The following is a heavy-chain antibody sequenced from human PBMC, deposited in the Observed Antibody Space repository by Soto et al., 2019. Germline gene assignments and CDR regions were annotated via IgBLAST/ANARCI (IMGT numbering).Heavy chain of an antibody. CDR3: ACSYGDYVNWFDP. CDR1: GYTFTSYD. V-gene: IGHV1-8*01. Sequence: ASVKVSCKASGYTFTSYDINWVRQATGRGLEWMGWMNPNSGNTGYAQKFQGRVTMTRNTSISTAYMELSSLRSEDTAVYYCACSYGDYVNWFDPWGQGTLVTVSS. D-gene: IGHD4-17*01. CDR2: MNPNSGNT. J-gene: IGHJ5*02.